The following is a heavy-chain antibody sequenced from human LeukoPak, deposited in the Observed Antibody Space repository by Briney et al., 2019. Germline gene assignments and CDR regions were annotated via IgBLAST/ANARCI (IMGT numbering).Heavy chain of an antibody. CDR1: GGSFSGYY. CDR2: INHSGST. Sequence: SETLSLTCAVYGGSFSGYYWSWIRQPPGKGLEWIGEINHSGSTNYNPSLKSRVTISVDTSKNQFSLKLSSVTAADTAVSYCARLVLASRDWYYFDYWGQGTLVTVSS. J-gene: IGHJ4*02. CDR3: ARLVLASRDWYYFDY. D-gene: IGHD5-24*01. V-gene: IGHV4-34*01.